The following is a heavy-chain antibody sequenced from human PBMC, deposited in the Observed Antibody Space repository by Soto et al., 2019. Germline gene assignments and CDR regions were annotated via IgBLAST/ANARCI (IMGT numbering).Heavy chain of an antibody. CDR1: GGTFSSYA. CDR2: IIPIFGTA. CDR3: ARDVFYGTESNYYYYGMDV. Sequence: RASVKVSCKASGGTFSSYAISWVRQAPGQGLEWMGGIIPIFGTANYAQKFQGRVTITADKSTSTAYMELSSLRSEDTAVYYCARDVFYGTESNYYYYGMDVWGQGTTVTVSS. D-gene: IGHD1-1*01. J-gene: IGHJ6*02. V-gene: IGHV1-69*06.